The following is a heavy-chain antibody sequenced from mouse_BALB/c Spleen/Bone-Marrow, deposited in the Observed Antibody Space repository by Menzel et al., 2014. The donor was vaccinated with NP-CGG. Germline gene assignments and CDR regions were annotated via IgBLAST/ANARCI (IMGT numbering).Heavy chain of an antibody. V-gene: IGHV6-6*02. CDR1: GFTFSNYW. CDR2: IRLKSNNYAT. D-gene: IGHD2-1*01. J-gene: IGHJ3*01. CDR3: TRRGNSAWFAY. Sequence: QSGGGLVQPGGSMKLSCVASGFTFSNYWMNWVRQSPEKGLEWVAEIRLKSNNYATDYAESVKGRFTILRDDSKSSVHLQMNNLRAEDTGIYYCTRRGNSAWFAYWGQGTLVTVSA.